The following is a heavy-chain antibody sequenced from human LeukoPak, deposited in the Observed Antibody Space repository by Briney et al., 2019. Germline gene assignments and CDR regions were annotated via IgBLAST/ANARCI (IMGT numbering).Heavy chain of an antibody. Sequence: WAPVKVSCTASGYTFTGYAMNWVRQAPGQGLEWMGWINTNTGNPMYAQGFTGRFVFSLDTSVSTAYLQISSLKAEDTAVYYCARDGGVATYDYWGQGTLVTVSS. CDR1: GYTFTGYA. CDR3: ARDGGVATYDY. J-gene: IGHJ4*02. CDR2: INTNTGNP. V-gene: IGHV7-4-1*02. D-gene: IGHD3-3*01.